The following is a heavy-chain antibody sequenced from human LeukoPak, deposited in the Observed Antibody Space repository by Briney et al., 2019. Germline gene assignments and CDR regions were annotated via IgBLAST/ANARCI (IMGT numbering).Heavy chain of an antibody. CDR3: AHYGSGSYSFDY. Sequence: ASVKVSCKASGYTFTSYAIHWVRQAPGQGLEWMGWISAYNGNTNYAQKLQGRVTMTTDTSTSTAYMELRSLRSDDTAVYYCAHYGSGSYSFDYWGQGTLVTVSS. CDR2: ISAYNGNT. D-gene: IGHD3-10*01. J-gene: IGHJ4*02. V-gene: IGHV1-18*01. CDR1: GYTFTSYA.